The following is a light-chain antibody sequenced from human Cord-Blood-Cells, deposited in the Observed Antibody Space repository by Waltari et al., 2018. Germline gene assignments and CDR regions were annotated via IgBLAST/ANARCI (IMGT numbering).Light chain of an antibody. CDR2: DVS. V-gene: IGLV2-14*03. Sequence: QSALTQPASVSGSPGQSLTISCTGTSSDDGGYNYVPWYQQHPGKAPKLMIYDVSNRPSGVSNRFSGSKSGNTASLTISGLQAEDEADYYCSSYTSSSTLVFGGGTKLTVL. J-gene: IGLJ3*02. CDR3: SSYTSSSTLV. CDR1: SSDDGGYNY.